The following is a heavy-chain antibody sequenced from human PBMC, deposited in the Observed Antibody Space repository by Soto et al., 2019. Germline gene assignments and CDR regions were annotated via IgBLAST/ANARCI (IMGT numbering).Heavy chain of an antibody. D-gene: IGHD5-12*01. J-gene: IGHJ4*02. CDR1: GGSISSRHW. CDR2: ISQSGST. V-gene: IGHV4-4*02. CDR3: ARAPPYSGYGDY. Sequence: PSETLSLTCAVSGGSISSRHWWSWVRQPPEKGLEWIGDISQSGSTNYNPSLKSRVTISVDTSKNQISLKLSSVTAADTAVYYCARAPPYSGYGDYWGQGTLVTVSS.